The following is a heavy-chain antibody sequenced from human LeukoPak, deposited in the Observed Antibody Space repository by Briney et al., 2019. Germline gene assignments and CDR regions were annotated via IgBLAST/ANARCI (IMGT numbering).Heavy chain of an antibody. D-gene: IGHD2-2*01. CDR2: ISAYNGNT. CDR3: AREGYCNSTSCDKPFDY. Sequence: ASVKVSCKACGYTFTGYYMHWVRQAPGQGLEWMGWISAYNGNTNYAQKLQGRVTMTTDTSTSTAYMELRSLRSDDTALYYCAREGYCNSTSCDKPFDYWGQGTLVTVSS. J-gene: IGHJ4*02. V-gene: IGHV1-18*04. CDR1: GYTFTGYY.